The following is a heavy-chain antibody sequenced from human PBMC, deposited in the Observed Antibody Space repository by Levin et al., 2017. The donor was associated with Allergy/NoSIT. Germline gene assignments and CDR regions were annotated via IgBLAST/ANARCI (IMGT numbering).Heavy chain of an antibody. V-gene: IGHV3-21*01. CDR3: ARIGILTGYRDY. Sequence: KPGGSLRLSCAASGFTFSSYNMNWVRQAPGKGLEWVSSISSSSSYIYYADSLKGRFTISRDNAKNSLYLQMNSLRAEDTAVYYCARIGILTGYRDYWGQGTLVTVSS. D-gene: IGHD3-9*01. J-gene: IGHJ4*02. CDR1: GFTFSSYN. CDR2: ISSSSSYI.